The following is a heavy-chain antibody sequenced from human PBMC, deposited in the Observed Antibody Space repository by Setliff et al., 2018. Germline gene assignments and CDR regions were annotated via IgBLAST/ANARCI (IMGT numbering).Heavy chain of an antibody. D-gene: IGHD2-8*01. CDR1: GDSITNMSFY. J-gene: IGHJ2*01. CDR3: ARNPASFQYAFDV. CDR2: IYYDGST. Sequence: SETLSLTCTVSGDSITNMSFYWGWIRQPPGKGPDWIGSIYYDGSTYHNPSLKSRVTISIDTSNNQFSLSLRSVTAADTALYYCARNPASFQYAFDVWGRGTLVTVS. V-gene: IGHV4-39*07.